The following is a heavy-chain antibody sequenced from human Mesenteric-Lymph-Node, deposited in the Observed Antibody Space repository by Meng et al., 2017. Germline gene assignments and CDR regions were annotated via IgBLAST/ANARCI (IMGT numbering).Heavy chain of an antibody. V-gene: IGHV4-34*01. D-gene: IGHD4-17*01. CDR2: INHSGST. J-gene: IGHJ4*02. CDR3: ARGRGYGDYGSLY. Sequence: QGQLDWWGAGLLKPSETLSLTGAVYGGSFSGYYWSWIRQPPGKGLEWIGEINHSGSTNYNPSLKSRVTISVDTSKNQFSLKLSSVTAADTAVYYCARGRGYGDYGSLYWGQGTLVTVSS. CDR1: GGSFSGYY.